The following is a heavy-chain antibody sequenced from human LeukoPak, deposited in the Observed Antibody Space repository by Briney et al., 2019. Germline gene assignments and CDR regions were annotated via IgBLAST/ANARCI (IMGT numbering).Heavy chain of an antibody. D-gene: IGHD3-10*01. J-gene: IGHJ4*02. CDR1: GFTFSNYV. CDR2: ISGSGGST. V-gene: IGHV3-23*01. CDR3: AKDRLRDYYGLGSLWDFDY. Sequence: GGSLRLSCVASGFTFSNYVMSWVRQAPGKGLEWVSGISGSGGSTYYADSVKGRFTISRDNSKNTLYLQMNSLRAEGTAVYYCAKDRLRDYYGLGSLWDFDYWGQGTLVTVSS.